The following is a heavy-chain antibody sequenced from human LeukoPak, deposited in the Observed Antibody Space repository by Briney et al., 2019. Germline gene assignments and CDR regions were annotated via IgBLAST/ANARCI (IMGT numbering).Heavy chain of an antibody. CDR2: VSGNGGIT. Sequence: GGSLRLSCATSGITFSNYAMSWVRLAPGKGLEWVSGVSGNGGITYYADSMKGRFTISRDNSKNTLYLQMNSLRAEDTAVYYCARSPAAGQKYIDYWGQGTLVTVSS. D-gene: IGHD6-13*01. CDR3: ARSPAAGQKYIDY. CDR1: GITFSNYA. V-gene: IGHV3-23*01. J-gene: IGHJ4*02.